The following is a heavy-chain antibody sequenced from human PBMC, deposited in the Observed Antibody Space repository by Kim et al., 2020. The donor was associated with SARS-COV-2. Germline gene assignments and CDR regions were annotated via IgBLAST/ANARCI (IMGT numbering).Heavy chain of an antibody. Sequence: SVKGRFTFSRDNAKNSLYLQMNSLRADDTAVYYCARDDTGDNYGSDTALDYWGQGTLVTVSS. D-gene: IGHD5-18*01. V-gene: IGHV3-48*03. J-gene: IGHJ4*02. CDR3: ARDDTGDNYGSDTALDY.